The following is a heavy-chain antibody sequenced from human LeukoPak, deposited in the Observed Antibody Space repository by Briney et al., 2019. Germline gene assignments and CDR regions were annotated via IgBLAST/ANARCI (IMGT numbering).Heavy chain of an antibody. Sequence: ASVKVSCKASGYTFTSYYMHWVRQAPGQGLEWMGIINPSGGSTNYAQKFQGRVTMTRDTSTNTVYMELSSLRSEDTAVYYCARERGIVVSGQNYYYMEVWAKGPRSPSP. V-gene: IGHV1-46*01. CDR2: INPSGGST. CDR3: ARERGIVVSGQNYYYMEV. D-gene: IGHD1-26*01. CDR1: GYTFTSYY. J-gene: IGHJ6*03.